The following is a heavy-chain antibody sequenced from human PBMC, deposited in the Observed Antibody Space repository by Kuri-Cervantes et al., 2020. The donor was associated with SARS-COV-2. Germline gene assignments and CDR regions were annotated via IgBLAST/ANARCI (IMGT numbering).Heavy chain of an antibody. CDR1: GGPISSYY. CDR3: ARVGITIFGVGPPMGY. V-gene: IGHV4-4*07. CDR2: IYTSGST. J-gene: IGHJ4*02. D-gene: IGHD3-3*01. Sequence: GSLRLSCTVSGGPISSYYWSWIRQPAGKGLEWIGRIYTSGSTYYNPSLKSRVTISVDTSKNQFSLKLSSVTAADTAVYYCARVGITIFGVGPPMGYWGQGTLVTVSS.